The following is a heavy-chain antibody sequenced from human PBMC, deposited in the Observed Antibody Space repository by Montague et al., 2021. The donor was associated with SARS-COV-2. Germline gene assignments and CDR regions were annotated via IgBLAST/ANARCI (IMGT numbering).Heavy chain of an antibody. CDR2: SEFT. J-gene: IGHJ3*02. CDR3: ARGALGYCSSTSCETAFDI. Sequence: SEFTNYNPSLKSRVTISVDTSKIQFSLKLSSVTATDTAVYYCARGALGYCSSTSCETAFDIWGQWTMVSFYS. V-gene: IGHV4-59*08. D-gene: IGHD2-2*01.